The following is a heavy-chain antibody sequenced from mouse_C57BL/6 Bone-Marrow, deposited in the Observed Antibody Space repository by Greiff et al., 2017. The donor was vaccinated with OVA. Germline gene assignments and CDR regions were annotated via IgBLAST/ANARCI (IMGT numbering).Heavy chain of an antibody. D-gene: IGHD2-3*01. CDR1: GFTFSSYA. V-gene: IGHV5-4*01. CDR2: ISDGGSYT. Sequence: DVKLVESGGGLVKPGGSLKLSCAASGFTFSSYAMSWVRQTPEKRLEWVATISDGGSYTYYPDNVKGRFTISRDNAKNNLYLQMSHLKSEDTAMYYCARDGGWLEAYWGQGTLVTVSA. J-gene: IGHJ3*01. CDR3: ARDGGWLEAY.